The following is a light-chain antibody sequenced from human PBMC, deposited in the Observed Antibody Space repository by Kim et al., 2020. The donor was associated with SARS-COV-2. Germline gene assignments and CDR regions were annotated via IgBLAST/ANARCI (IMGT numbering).Light chain of an antibody. CDR1: SNNVGNEG. Sequence: QTATPPCTGDSNNVGNEGAAWLQQHQGHPPNLLFYRNNNRPSGISERLSASRSGNTASLTITGLQPEDEADYYCSAWDYSVNAWVFGGGTKLTVL. CDR2: RNN. CDR3: SAWDYSVNAWV. J-gene: IGLJ3*02. V-gene: IGLV10-54*01.